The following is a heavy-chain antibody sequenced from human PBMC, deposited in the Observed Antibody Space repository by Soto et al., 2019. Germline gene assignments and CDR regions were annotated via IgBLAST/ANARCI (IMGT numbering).Heavy chain of an antibody. V-gene: IGHV4-39*01. CDR1: GGSISSSSYY. CDR2: IYYSGST. CDR3: ARHLPDRDVYYYMDV. D-gene: IGHD3-16*01. J-gene: IGHJ6*03. Sequence: SETLSLTCTVSGGSISSSSYYWGWIRQPPGKGLEWIGSIYYSGSTYYNPSLKSRVTISVDTSKNQFSLKLSSVTAADTAVYYCARHLPDRDVYYYMDVWGKGTTVTVSS.